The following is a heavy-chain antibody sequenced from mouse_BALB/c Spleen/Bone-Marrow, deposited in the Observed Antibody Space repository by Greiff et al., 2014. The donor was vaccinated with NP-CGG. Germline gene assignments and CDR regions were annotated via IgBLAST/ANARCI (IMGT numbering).Heavy chain of an antibody. CDR2: FNPNNGGT. CDR1: GYTFTDYN. D-gene: IGHD2-14*01. V-gene: IGHV1-18*01. CDR3: ARFNYRYGFDY. J-gene: IGHJ2*01. Sequence: EVKLMESGPELVKPGASVKIPCKASGYTFTDYNMDWVKQSHGKSLEWIGDFNPNNGGTIYNQKFKGKATLTVDKSSSTAYMELRSLTSEDTAVYYCARFNYRYGFDYWGQGTTLTVSS.